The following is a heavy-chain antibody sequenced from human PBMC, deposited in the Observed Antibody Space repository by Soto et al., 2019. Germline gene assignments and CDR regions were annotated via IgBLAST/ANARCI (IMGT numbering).Heavy chain of an antibody. J-gene: IGHJ3*02. Sequence: GGSLRLSCAASGFTFSNAWMSWVRQAPGKGLEWVGRIKSKTDGRTTDYAAPVKGRFTISRDDSKSTLYLQMNSLKTEDTAVYYCTTRLIVVVTADDAFDIWGQGTMVTVSS. V-gene: IGHV3-15*01. D-gene: IGHD2-21*02. CDR2: IKSKTDGRTT. CDR3: TTRLIVVVTADDAFDI. CDR1: GFTFSNAW.